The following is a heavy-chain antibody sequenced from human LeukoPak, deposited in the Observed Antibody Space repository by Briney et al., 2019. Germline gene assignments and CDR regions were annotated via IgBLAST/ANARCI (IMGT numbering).Heavy chain of an antibody. Sequence: SETLSLTCAVYGGSFSGYYWSWIRQPPGKGLEWIGEINHSGSTNYNPSLKSRVTISVDTTKNQSSLKLSSVTAAVTAVYYCARGRGAVAGTFDYWGQGTLVTVSS. CDR1: GGSFSGYY. V-gene: IGHV4-34*01. D-gene: IGHD6-19*01. CDR2: INHSGST. J-gene: IGHJ4*02. CDR3: ARGRGAVAGTFDY.